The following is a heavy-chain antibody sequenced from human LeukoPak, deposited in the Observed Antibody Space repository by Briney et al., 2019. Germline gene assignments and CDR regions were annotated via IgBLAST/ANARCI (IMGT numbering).Heavy chain of an antibody. CDR3: AKDMRYGDYGLDY. D-gene: IGHD4-17*01. CDR1: GFTFSSYA. CDR2: ISGSGGST. V-gene: IGHV3-23*01. J-gene: IGHJ4*02. Sequence: PGGSLRLSCAASGFTFSSYAMSWVRQAPGKGLEWVSAISGSGGSTYYADSVKGRFTISRDNSKNTLYLQMNSLRAEDTAVYCCAKDMRYGDYGLDYWGQGTLVTVSS.